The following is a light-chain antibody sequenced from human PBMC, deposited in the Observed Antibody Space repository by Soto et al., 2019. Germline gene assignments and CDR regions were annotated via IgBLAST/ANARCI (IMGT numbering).Light chain of an antibody. J-gene: IGKJ1*01. CDR1: QTVSSR. CDR3: QHYNSYSEA. V-gene: IGKV1-5*03. Sequence: VVDIVTVTCMPSQTVSSRLAWYPQNPVQAPKLLVYKASTLKSCVPSRFSGSGSGTEFTLTIRSLQPDDFANYYCQHYNSYSEAFGQGTKVDI. CDR2: KAS.